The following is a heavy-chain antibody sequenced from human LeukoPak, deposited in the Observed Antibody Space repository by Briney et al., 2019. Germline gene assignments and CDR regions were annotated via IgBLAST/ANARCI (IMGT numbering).Heavy chain of an antibody. CDR3: ARAITGTNTGGDY. D-gene: IGHD1-7*01. Sequence: ASVKVSCKASGYTFTGYYMHWVRQAPGQGLEWMGGIIPIFGTANYAQKFQGRVTITADKSTSTAYVELSSLRSEDTAVYYCARAITGTNTGGDYWGQGTLVTVSS. J-gene: IGHJ4*02. V-gene: IGHV1-69*06. CDR1: GYTFTGYY. CDR2: IIPIFGTA.